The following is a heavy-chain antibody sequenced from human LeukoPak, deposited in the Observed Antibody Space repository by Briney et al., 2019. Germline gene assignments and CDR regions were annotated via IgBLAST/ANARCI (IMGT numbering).Heavy chain of an antibody. Sequence: GGSLRLSCKGSGYSFTSYWISWARQMPGKGLEWMGRIDPSDSYTNYSPSFQGHVTISADKSISTAYLQWSSLKASDTAMYYCARHVYSSNYYFDYWGQGTLVTVSS. CDR1: GYSFTSYW. D-gene: IGHD6-19*01. J-gene: IGHJ4*02. CDR3: ARHVYSSNYYFDY. V-gene: IGHV5-10-1*01. CDR2: IDPSDSYT.